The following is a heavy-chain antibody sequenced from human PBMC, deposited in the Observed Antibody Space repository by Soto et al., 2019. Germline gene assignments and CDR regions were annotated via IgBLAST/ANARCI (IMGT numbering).Heavy chain of an antibody. CDR3: ARDRPGSRHYFDY. CDR1: GFIFSSDW. J-gene: IGHJ4*02. Sequence: EVQLVESGGDLAQPGGSLRLSCAASGFIFSSDWMHWVRQAPGKGLVWVSRINTDGSDTSYADSVKGRFTISRDNAKNTVYLQMNSLRDEDTAVYYCARDRPGSRHYFDYWGQGNMVTVSS. D-gene: IGHD3-10*01. V-gene: IGHV3-74*01. CDR2: INTDGSDT.